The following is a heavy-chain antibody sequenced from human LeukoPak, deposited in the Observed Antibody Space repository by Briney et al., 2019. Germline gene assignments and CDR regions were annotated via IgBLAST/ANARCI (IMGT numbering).Heavy chain of an antibody. V-gene: IGHV3-7*01. CDR3: ARGGGGIDY. CDR1: EFTLSNYW. Sequence: GGSLRLSCVASEFTLSNYWMSWVRQAPGKGPEWVANIKHDGSEKYYVDSVKGRFTISRDNAKNSLYLEMISLRAEDTAVYYCARGGGGIDYWGQGTLVTVSS. D-gene: IGHD3-16*01. J-gene: IGHJ4*02. CDR2: IKHDGSEK.